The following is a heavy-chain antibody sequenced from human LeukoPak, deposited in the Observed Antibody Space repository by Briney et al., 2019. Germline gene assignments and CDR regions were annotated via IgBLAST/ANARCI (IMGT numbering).Heavy chain of an antibody. CDR3: ASGLSVTTSGDY. V-gene: IGHV3-53*01. D-gene: IGHD4-17*01. CDR2: IYSGGSI. J-gene: IGHJ4*02. CDR1: GFTVSSNY. Sequence: GGSLRLSCAVSGFTVSSNYMSWVRQAPGKGLEWVSVIYSGGSIYYTDSVKGRLTISRDDSKNTLYLQMNSLRAEDTAVYYCASGLSVTTSGDYWGQGTLVTVSS.